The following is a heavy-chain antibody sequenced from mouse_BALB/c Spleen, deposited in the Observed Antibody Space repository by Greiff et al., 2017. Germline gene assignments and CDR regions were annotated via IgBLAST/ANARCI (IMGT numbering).Heavy chain of an antibody. Sequence: EVHLVESGGGLVKPGGSLKLSCAASGFTFSSYAMSWVRQTPEKRLEWVASISSGGSTYYPDSVKGRFTISRDNARNILYLQMSSLRSEDTAMYYCAREYPSYYYGSSPFDYWGQGTTLTVSS. CDR2: ISSGGST. J-gene: IGHJ2*01. V-gene: IGHV5-6-5*01. CDR1: GFTFSSYA. D-gene: IGHD1-1*01. CDR3: AREYPSYYYGSSPFDY.